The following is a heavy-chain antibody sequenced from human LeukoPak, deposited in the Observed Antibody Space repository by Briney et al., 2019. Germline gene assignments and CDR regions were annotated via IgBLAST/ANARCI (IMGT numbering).Heavy chain of an antibody. Sequence: TSVKVSCKASGFTFTSSAVQWVRQARGQSLEWIGWIVVGSGNTNYAQKFQERVTITRDMSTSTAYMELSSLRSEDTAVYYCAAMGSSSWYVPEAWGQGTLVTVSS. CDR3: AAMGSSSWYVPEA. CDR2: IVVGSGNT. J-gene: IGHJ5*02. CDR1: GFTFTSSA. D-gene: IGHD6-13*01. V-gene: IGHV1-58*01.